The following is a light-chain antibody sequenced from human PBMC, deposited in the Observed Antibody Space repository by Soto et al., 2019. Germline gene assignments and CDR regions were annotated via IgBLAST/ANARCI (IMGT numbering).Light chain of an antibody. Sequence: QSVLTQPPSASGSPGQSVTISCTGTSSDVGGYKYVSWYQQHPGKAPKLMIYEVSNRPSGVSNRFSGSKSGNTASLTISGLQSEDEADYYCSSYTSSSNVVFGGGTKLTVL. CDR2: EVS. CDR3: SSYTSSSNVV. V-gene: IGLV2-14*01. CDR1: SSDVGGYKY. J-gene: IGLJ2*01.